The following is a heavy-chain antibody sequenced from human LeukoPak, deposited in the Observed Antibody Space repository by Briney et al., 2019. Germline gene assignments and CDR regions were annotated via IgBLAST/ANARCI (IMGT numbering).Heavy chain of an antibody. D-gene: IGHD6-19*01. CDR2: INPNSGGT. J-gene: IGHJ4*02. V-gene: IGHV1-2*02. CDR3: ARAVAVAGTTPPPIDY. Sequence: ASVKVSCKASGYTFTGYYMHWVRQALGQGLEWMGWINPNSGGTNYAQKFQGRVTMTRDTSISTAYMELSRLRSDDTAVYYCARAVAVAGTTPPPIDYWGQGTLVTVSS. CDR1: GYTFTGYY.